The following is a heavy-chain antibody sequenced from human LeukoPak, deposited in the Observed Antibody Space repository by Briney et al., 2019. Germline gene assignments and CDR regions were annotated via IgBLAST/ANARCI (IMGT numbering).Heavy chain of an antibody. CDR1: GFTFSSYG. CDR3: AKDSAAADAYYYYYYYMDV. D-gene: IGHD6-13*01. Sequence: GGSLRLSCAASGFTFSSYGITWVRQAPGKGLEWVSYISSSGSTIYYADSVKGRFTISRDNSKNTLYLQMNSLRAEDTAVYYCAKDSAAADAYYYYYYYMDVWGKGTTVTISS. J-gene: IGHJ6*03. CDR2: ISSSGSTI. V-gene: IGHV3-48*01.